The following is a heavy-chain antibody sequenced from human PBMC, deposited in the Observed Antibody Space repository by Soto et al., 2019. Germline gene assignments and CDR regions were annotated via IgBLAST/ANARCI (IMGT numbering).Heavy chain of an antibody. CDR3: GRGGVAARLSKIYYHYMDV. V-gene: IGHV1-2*04. J-gene: IGHJ6*03. CDR2: INPNSGGT. D-gene: IGHD6-6*01. Sequence: ASVKVSCKASGYTFTGYYMHWVRQAPGQGLEWMGWINPNSGGTNYAQKCQGWVTMTRDTSISTAYMELSRLRSDDTAVYYCGRGGVAARLSKIYYHYMDVWGKGTTVTVSS. CDR1: GYTFTGYY.